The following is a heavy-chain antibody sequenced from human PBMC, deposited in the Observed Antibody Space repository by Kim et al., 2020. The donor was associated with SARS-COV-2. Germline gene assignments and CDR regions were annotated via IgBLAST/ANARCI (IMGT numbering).Heavy chain of an antibody. CDR1: GGSISSGGYY. J-gene: IGHJ5*02. D-gene: IGHD2-2*01. CDR3: ARGLPAATGCLFDP. V-gene: IGHV4-31*03. Sequence: SETLSLTCTVSGGSISSGGYYWSWIRQHPGKGLEWIGYIYYSGSTYYNPSLKSRVTISVDTSKNQFSLKLSSVTAADTAVYYCARGLPAATGCLFDPWGQGTLVTVSS. CDR2: IYYSGST.